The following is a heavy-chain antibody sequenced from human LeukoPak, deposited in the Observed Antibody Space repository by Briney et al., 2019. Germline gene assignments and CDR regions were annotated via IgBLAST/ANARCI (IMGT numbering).Heavy chain of an antibody. V-gene: IGHV3-72*01. CDR3: ARSYDFWSGYLDY. J-gene: IGHJ4*02. CDR1: GFTFSDHY. Sequence: GGSLRLSCAASGFTFSDHYMDWVRQAPGKGLEWVGRTRNKANSYTTEYAASVKGRFTISRDDSKNSLYLQMNSLKTEDTAVYYCARSYDFWSGYLDYWDQGTLVTVSS. D-gene: IGHD3-3*01. CDR2: TRNKANSYTT.